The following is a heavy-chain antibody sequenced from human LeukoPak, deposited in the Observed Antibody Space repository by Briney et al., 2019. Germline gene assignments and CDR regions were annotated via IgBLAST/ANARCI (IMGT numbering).Heavy chain of an antibody. D-gene: IGHD5-18*01. CDR3: ARDKAPRYTYGLGH. J-gene: IGHJ4*02. CDR1: RYTFITYG. Sequence: ASVTVSRTASRYTFITYGINGVRQAPAQGLEWMGWISPYDGSTNFAQNLQGRVTMTTDTITSTAFMELRSLRFEDTALYYCARDKAPRYTYGLGHWGQGTLVTVSS. CDR2: ISPYDGST. V-gene: IGHV1-18*01.